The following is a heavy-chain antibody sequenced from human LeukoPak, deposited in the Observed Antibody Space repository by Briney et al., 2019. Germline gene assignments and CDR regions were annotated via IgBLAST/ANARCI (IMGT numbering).Heavy chain of an antibody. CDR1: GGSFSGYY. J-gene: IGHJ6*02. V-gene: IGHV4-34*01. CDR3: ARGICSSTSCYQGAYYGMDV. D-gene: IGHD2-2*01. CDR2: INHSGST. Sequence: SETLSLTCAVYGGSFSGYYWSWIRQPPGKGLEWIGEINHSGSTNYNPPLKSRVTISVDTSKNQFSLKLSSVTAADTAVYYCARGICSSTSCYQGAYYGMDVWGQGTTVTVSS.